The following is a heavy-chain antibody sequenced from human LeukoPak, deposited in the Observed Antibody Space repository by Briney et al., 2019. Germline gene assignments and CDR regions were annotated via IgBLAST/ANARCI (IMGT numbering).Heavy chain of an antibody. D-gene: IGHD3-10*01. CDR3: GRFGDEAGIDN. J-gene: IGHJ4*02. Sequence: PGGSLRLSCAASGFTFSTYWMTWVRQAPGKGLEWLANIKPSGTETYYGDPVKGRFTISRDNAKNLLYLQMSSLRAEDTAVYSCGRFGDEAGIDNWGQGTLVTVSS. CDR2: IKPSGTET. V-gene: IGHV3-7*01. CDR1: GFTFSTYW.